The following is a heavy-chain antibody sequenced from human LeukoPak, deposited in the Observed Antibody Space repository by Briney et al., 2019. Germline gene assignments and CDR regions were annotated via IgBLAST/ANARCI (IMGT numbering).Heavy chain of an antibody. CDR1: GYIFTSSW. Sequence: GESLKISCQASGYIFTSSWIGWVRQMPGKGLESVGTIHPRDSDTRFSPSFQGQVTISADKSINTAYLHWSSLKASDTAMYYCARMFDAVVFYIWGQGTMVSVSS. V-gene: IGHV5-51*01. CDR3: ARMFDAVVFYI. J-gene: IGHJ3*02. CDR2: IHPRDSDT. D-gene: IGHD2/OR15-2a*01.